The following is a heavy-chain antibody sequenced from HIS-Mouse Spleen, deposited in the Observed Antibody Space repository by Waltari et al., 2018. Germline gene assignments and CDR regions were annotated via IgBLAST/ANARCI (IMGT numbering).Heavy chain of an antibody. V-gene: IGHV3-30*18. CDR1: GFTFSTSR. CDR2: ISYDGSNK. J-gene: IGHJ4*02. Sequence: QVQLLESGGGVGQPGSSLRCSCQPLGFTFSTSRLHGVRQAPGKGLEWVAVISYDGSNKYYADSVKGRFTISRDNSKNTLYLQMNSLRAEDTAVYYCAKDKHHAFDYWGQGTLVTVSS. CDR3: AKDKHHAFDY.